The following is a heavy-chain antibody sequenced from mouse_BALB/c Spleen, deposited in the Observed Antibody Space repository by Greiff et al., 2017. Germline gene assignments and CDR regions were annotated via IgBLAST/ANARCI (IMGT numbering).Heavy chain of an antibody. J-gene: IGHJ2*01. Sequence: QVQLKQSGAELMKPGASVKISCKATGYTFSSYWIEWVKQRPGHGLEWIGEILPGSGSTNYNEKFKGKATFTADTSSNTAYMQLSSLTSEDSAVYDCARRLLIKGGDYWGQGTTLTVSS. V-gene: IGHV1-9*01. D-gene: IGHD1-2*01. CDR1: GYTFSSYW. CDR3: ARRLLIKGGDY. CDR2: ILPGSGST.